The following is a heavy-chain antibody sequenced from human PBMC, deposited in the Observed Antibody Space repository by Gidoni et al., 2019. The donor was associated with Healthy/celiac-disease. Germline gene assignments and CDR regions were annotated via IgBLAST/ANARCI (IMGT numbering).Heavy chain of an antibody. V-gene: IGHV3-9*01. CDR3: AKDMGQYYYGSGSYLVGYYFDY. Sequence: EVQLVESGGGLVQPGRSLRLSCAASGFTFDDYAMHWVRQAPGKGLEWVSGISWNSGSIGYADSVKGRFTISRDNAKNSLYLQMNSLRAEDTALYYCAKDMGQYYYGSGSYLVGYYFDYWGQGTLVTVSS. CDR1: GFTFDDYA. J-gene: IGHJ4*02. D-gene: IGHD3-10*01. CDR2: ISWNSGSI.